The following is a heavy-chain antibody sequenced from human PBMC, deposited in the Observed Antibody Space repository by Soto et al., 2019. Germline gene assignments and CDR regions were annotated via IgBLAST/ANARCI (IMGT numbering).Heavy chain of an antibody. CDR3: ARGAGTNWFDP. V-gene: IGHV1-8*01. D-gene: IGHD1-7*01. J-gene: IGHJ5*02. CDR2: MNPNSGNT. CDR1: GYTFISYE. Sequence: QVQLVQSGAEVKKPGASVKVSCKASGYTFISYEINWVRQATGQGLEWMGWMNPNSGNTDYAQKFQGRVTMTRNTSISTAYMELSSLRSEETAVYYCARGAGTNWFDPWGQGTLVTVSS.